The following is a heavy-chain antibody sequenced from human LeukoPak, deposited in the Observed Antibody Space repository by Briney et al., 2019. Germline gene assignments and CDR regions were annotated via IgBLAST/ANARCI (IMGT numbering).Heavy chain of an antibody. CDR3: AIIGGSYFFGY. J-gene: IGHJ4*02. V-gene: IGHV4-34*01. CDR1: GGSFSDYY. CDR2: INHSGST. D-gene: IGHD1-26*01. Sequence: PSETLSLTCAVYGGSFSDYYGSWIRQPPGQGLEWIGEINHSGSTNYNPSLKSRVTISVDTSKNQFSLKLSSVTAADTAVYYCAIIGGSYFFGYWGQGTLVTVSS.